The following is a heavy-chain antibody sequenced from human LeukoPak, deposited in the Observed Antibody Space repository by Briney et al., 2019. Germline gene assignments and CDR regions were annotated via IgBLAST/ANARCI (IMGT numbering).Heavy chain of an antibody. CDR1: GITVNNYG. CDR2: FSATDGSA. Sequence: GGSLRLSCAASGITVNNYGMTWVRQAPGKGLEWVSAFSATDGSAQYADSVRGRFSISRDNSKNSLYLQMNSLGDEDTAVYFCAKARVAAAGTGAFGVWGQGTTVTVSS. V-gene: IGHV3-23*01. D-gene: IGHD6-13*01. CDR3: AKARVAAAGTGAFGV. J-gene: IGHJ3*01.